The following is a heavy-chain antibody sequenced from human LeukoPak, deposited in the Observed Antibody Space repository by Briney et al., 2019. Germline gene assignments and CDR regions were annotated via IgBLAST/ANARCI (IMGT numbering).Heavy chain of an antibody. CDR2: INPNSGGT. V-gene: IGHV1-2*02. D-gene: IGHD3-9*01. J-gene: IGHJ4*02. Sequence: ASMKVSCKASGYTFTGYYMHWVRQAPGQGLEWMGWINPNSGGTNYAQKFQGRVTMTRDTSISTAYMELSRLRSDDTAVYYCARVPARLRYFDWLVWGQGTLVTVSS. CDR3: ARVPARLRYFDWLV. CDR1: GYTFTGYY.